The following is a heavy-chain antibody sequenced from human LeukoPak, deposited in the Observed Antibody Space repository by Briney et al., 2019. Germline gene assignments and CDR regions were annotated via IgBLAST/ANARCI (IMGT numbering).Heavy chain of an antibody. CDR2: ISYDGSSK. CDR3: ARGGGLDV. Sequence: GGSLRLSCVVSGFTFSSHSMHWVRQAPGKGLEWVAVISYDGSSKDYADSLKGRFTISRDNSKNTLYLQMDSLRVEDTAVYFCARGGGLDVWGQGATVTVSS. D-gene: IGHD3-16*01. J-gene: IGHJ6*02. V-gene: IGHV3-30-3*01. CDR1: GFTFSSHS.